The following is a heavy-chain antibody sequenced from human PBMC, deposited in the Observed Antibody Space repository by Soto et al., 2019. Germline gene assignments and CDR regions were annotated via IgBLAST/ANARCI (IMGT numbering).Heavy chain of an antibody. CDR2: IYSGGST. CDR1: GFTVSSNY. CDR3: ARGAASIAARPPYYYYYMDV. J-gene: IGHJ6*03. V-gene: IGHV3-66*01. D-gene: IGHD6-6*01. Sequence: GGSLRLSCAASGFTVSSNYMSWVRQAPGKGLEWVSVIYSGGSTYYPNSGKGRFTISSDNSKNTLYLQMNSLKAEDTAVYYCARGAASIAARPPYYYYYMDVWGKGTTVTVSS.